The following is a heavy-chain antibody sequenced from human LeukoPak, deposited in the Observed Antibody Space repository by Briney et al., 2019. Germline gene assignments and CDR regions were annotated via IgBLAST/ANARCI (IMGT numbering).Heavy chain of an antibody. CDR3: AKERWQLWSQFDY. CDR2: ISGTRRST. CDR1: GFTFSSYA. D-gene: IGHD5-18*01. J-gene: IGHJ4*02. V-gene: IGHV3-23*01. Sequence: GGSLRLSCAAPGFTFSSYALSWVRQAPGKGLEWVSAISGTRRSTSCVTNVDGRFTISRDNSQNTAYLQMNSLSDEDTAVYYCAKERWQLWSQFDYWGQGTLVTVSS.